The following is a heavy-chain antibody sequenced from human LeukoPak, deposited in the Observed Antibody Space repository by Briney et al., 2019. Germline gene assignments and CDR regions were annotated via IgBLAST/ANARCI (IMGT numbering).Heavy chain of an antibody. CDR1: GGSISSYY. Sequence: SETLSLTCTVSGGSISSYYWSWIRQPAGKGLEWIGRIYTSGSTNYNPSLKSRVTMSVDTSKNQFSLKPSSVTAADTAVYYCARDDPTFDSSGYAADDAFDIWGQGTMVLVSS. CDR2: IYTSGST. V-gene: IGHV4-4*07. D-gene: IGHD3-22*01. CDR3: ARDDPTFDSSGYAADDAFDI. J-gene: IGHJ3*02.